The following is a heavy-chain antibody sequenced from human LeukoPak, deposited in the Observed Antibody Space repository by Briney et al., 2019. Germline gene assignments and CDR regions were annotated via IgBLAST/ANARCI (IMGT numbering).Heavy chain of an antibody. Sequence: SETLSLTCTVSGGSISSYYWSWIRQPPGKGREWIGCIYYSGSTNYNPSLKSRVTISVDTSKNQFSLKLSSVTAADTAVYYCARSYYYGSGSGPLFDYWGQGTLVTVSS. CDR2: IYYSGST. CDR3: ARSYYYGSGSGPLFDY. J-gene: IGHJ4*02. D-gene: IGHD3-10*01. CDR1: GGSISSYY. V-gene: IGHV4-59*01.